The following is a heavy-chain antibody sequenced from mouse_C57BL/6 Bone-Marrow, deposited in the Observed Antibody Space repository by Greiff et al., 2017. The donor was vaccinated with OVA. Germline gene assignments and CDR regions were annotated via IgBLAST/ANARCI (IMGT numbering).Heavy chain of an antibody. CDR2: IYPGDGDT. J-gene: IGHJ1*03. CDR1: GYAFSSSW. CDR3: ARMGITTGV. D-gene: IGHD1-1*01. Sequence: QVQLKQSGPELVKPGATVKISCKASGYAFSSSWMNWVKQRPGKGLEWIGRIYPGDGDTNYNGKFKGKATLTADKSSSTAYMQLSSLTSEDSAVYFCARMGITTGVWGTGTTVTVSS. V-gene: IGHV1-82*01.